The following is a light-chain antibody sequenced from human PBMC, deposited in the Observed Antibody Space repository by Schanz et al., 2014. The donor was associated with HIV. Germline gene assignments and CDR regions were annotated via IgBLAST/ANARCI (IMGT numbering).Light chain of an antibody. CDR3: CSYTTTSTYV. CDR2: DVS. Sequence: QSALTQPPSASGSPGQSVTISCTGTSSDVGGYNYVSWYQQHPGKAPKLMIYDVSNRPSGVSNRFSGSKSGNTASLTISGLQPEDEADYYCCSYTTTSTYVFGAGTKLTVL. CDR1: SSDVGGYNY. J-gene: IGLJ1*01. V-gene: IGLV2-14*01.